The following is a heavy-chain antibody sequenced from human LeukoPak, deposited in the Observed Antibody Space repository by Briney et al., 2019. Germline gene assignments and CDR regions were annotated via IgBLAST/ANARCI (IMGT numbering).Heavy chain of an antibody. J-gene: IGHJ5*01. CDR1: GGTFSSYA. CDR3: ATGEGYCSGGRCPGWFDA. D-gene: IGHD2-15*01. CDR2: IIPIFGTA. V-gene: IGHV1-69*06. Sequence: SVKVSCKASGGTFSSYAISWVRQAPGQGLEWMGGIIPIFGTANYAQKFQGRVTITADKSTSTAYMELSSLRSEDTAVYYCATGEGYCSGGRCPGWFDAWGQRRLVTVS.